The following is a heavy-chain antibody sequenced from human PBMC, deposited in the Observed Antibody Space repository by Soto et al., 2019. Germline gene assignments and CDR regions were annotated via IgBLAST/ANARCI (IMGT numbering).Heavy chain of an antibody. J-gene: IGHJ3*02. CDR2: IYYSGST. Sequence: SETLSLTCTVSGGSISSGGYFWSWIRQHPGKGLEWIGYIYYSGSTFYNPSLKSRVTKSIDTSKNQFSLKLSSVTAADTAVYYCARGTCSGGSCYMAFDIWGQGTMVTVSS. D-gene: IGHD2-15*01. CDR3: ARGTCSGGSCYMAFDI. V-gene: IGHV4-31*03. CDR1: GGSISSGGYF.